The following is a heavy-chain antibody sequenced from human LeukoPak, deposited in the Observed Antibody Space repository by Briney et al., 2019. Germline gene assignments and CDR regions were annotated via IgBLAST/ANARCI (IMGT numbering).Heavy chain of an antibody. CDR1: GFTFRSYS. CDR2: ISSISNAI. CDR3: ARVSYNYGWDY. J-gene: IGHJ4*02. D-gene: IGHD3-10*01. V-gene: IGHV3-48*04. Sequence: GGSLRLSCAASGFTFRSYSMNWVRQAPGKGLEWVSYISSISNAIYYADSVKGRFTNSRDNAKNSLYLQMNSLRAEDTAVYYCARVSYNYGWDYWGQGTLVTVSS.